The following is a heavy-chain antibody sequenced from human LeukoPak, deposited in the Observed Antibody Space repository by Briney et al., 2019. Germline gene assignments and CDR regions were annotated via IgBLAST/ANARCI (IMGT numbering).Heavy chain of an antibody. J-gene: IGHJ4*02. CDR2: ISYDGSNK. CDR1: GFTFSSYA. CDR3: ARRSPKGIAVAGPFYYFDY. Sequence: GGSLRLSCAASGFTFSSYAMHWVRQAPGKGLEWVAVISYDGSNKYYADSVKGRFTISRDNSKNTLYLQMNSLRAEDTAVYYCARRSPKGIAVAGPFYYFDYWGQGTLVTVSS. V-gene: IGHV3-30*04. D-gene: IGHD6-19*01.